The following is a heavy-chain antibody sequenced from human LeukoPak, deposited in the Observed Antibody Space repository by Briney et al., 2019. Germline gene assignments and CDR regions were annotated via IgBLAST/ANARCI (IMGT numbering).Heavy chain of an antibody. V-gene: IGHV5-51*01. D-gene: IGHD1-26*01. CDR2: IYPADSDT. Sequence: GESLKISCKGSGYRFTNYWIGWVRQMPGKGLEWMGIIYPADSDTRYSPSFQGQVTISADKPISTAYLQWSSLKASDTAIYYCARPTRVGATTGAIDYWGQGTLVTVSS. J-gene: IGHJ4*02. CDR1: GYRFTNYW. CDR3: ARPTRVGATTGAIDY.